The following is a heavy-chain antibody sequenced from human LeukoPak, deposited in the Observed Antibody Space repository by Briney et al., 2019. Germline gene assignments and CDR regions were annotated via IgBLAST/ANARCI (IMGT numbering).Heavy chain of an antibody. Sequence: GGSLRLSCAASGFTVSNAWMNWVRQAPGKGLEWVGRIKSKTDGGTTDYAAPVKGRFTISRDISKNTLCLQMNSLRAEDTATYYCARDTGSGYCSGGRCRGAFDIWGQGTTVTVSS. CDR2: IKSKTDGGTT. D-gene: IGHD2-15*01. CDR1: GFTVSNAW. V-gene: IGHV3-15*07. CDR3: ARDTGSGYCSGGRCRGAFDI. J-gene: IGHJ3*02.